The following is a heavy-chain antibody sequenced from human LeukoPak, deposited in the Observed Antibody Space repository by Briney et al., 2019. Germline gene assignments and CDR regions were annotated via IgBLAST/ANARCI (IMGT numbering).Heavy chain of an antibody. CDR2: ITSSSSTI. Sequence: PGGSLRLSCAASGFTFTSYTINWVRQAPGKGLEWVSYITSSSSTIYYADSVKGRFTMSRDNAENSLYLQMNSLRAEDTAVYYCARNFDSSGQGTLVTVSS. V-gene: IGHV3-48*01. J-gene: IGHJ4*02. CDR3: ARNFDS. CDR1: GFTFTSYT. D-gene: IGHD2/OR15-2a*01.